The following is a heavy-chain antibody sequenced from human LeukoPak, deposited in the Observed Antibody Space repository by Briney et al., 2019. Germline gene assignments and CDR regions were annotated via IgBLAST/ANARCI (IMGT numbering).Heavy chain of an antibody. Sequence: GRSLRVSCAASGFTFDDYAMHWVRQAPGKGLEWVSGISWNSGSIGYADSVKGRFTISRDNAKNSLYLQMNSLRAEDTALYYCAKDFDYDFPNGMDVWGQGTTVTVSS. CDR2: ISWNSGSI. J-gene: IGHJ6*02. D-gene: IGHD3-3*01. CDR3: AKDFDYDFPNGMDV. V-gene: IGHV3-9*01. CDR1: GFTFDDYA.